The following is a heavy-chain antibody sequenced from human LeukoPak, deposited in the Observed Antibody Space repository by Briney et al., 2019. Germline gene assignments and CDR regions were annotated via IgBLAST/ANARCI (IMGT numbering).Heavy chain of an antibody. CDR1: AGSISSSCYN. D-gene: IGHD2-21*02. Sequence: SETLSLTCTVSAGSISSSCYNCGWLRQTPGRGLEWVSIIYYSGITYYIPSLNSPVTITVDTSMSQFSLQLSSVSAAETAGYCCARSHIVAVTGFAFDIWGQGTLVTVSS. J-gene: IGHJ3*02. CDR2: IYYSGIT. CDR3: ARSHIVAVTGFAFDI. V-gene: IGHV4-39*01.